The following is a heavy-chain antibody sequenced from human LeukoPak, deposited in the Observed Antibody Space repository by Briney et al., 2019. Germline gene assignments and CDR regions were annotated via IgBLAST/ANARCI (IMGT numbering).Heavy chain of an antibody. CDR1: GGSFSGYY. D-gene: IGHD3-22*01. CDR3: ARHGYGNVGNWFDP. J-gene: IGHJ5*02. V-gene: IGHV4-34*01. CDR2: INHSGST. Sequence: SETLSLTCAVSGGSFSGYYWSWIRQPPGKGLEWIGEINHSGSTNYNPSLKSRVTISVDTSKSQFSLKLSSVTAADTAVYYCARHGYGNVGNWFDPWGQGTLVTVSS.